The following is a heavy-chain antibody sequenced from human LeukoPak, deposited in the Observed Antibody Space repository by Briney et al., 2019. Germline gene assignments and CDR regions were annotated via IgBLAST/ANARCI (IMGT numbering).Heavy chain of an antibody. CDR1: GNTFTGYY. CDR3: ARGGSYYDSSAYYLDY. CDR2: IDPNSGGT. V-gene: IGHV1-2*02. J-gene: IGHJ4*02. Sequence: ASVKVSCKASGNTFTGYYMHWVRQAPGQGLESMGWIDPNSGGTNYAQKFQGRVTLTRDTSISTVYMELSSLRSDDTAVYFCARGGSYYDSSAYYLDYWGQGTLVTVCS. D-gene: IGHD3-22*01.